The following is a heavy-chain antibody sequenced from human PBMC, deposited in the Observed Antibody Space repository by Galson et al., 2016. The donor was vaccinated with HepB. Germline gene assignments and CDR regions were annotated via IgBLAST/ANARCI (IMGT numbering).Heavy chain of an antibody. Sequence: SLRLSCAASGFTFSSYSMNWVRQTPGKGLEWVSYISTSGSTIYYADSVKGRFFISRDNARNSLYLHMNSLRADDTAVYYCARDKGTYSAYDYSRYYYYGMDVWGQGTTVTVSS. CDR2: ISTSGSTI. V-gene: IGHV3-48*04. J-gene: IGHJ6*02. CDR3: ARDKGTYSAYDYSRYYYYGMDV. D-gene: IGHD5-12*01. CDR1: GFTFSSYS.